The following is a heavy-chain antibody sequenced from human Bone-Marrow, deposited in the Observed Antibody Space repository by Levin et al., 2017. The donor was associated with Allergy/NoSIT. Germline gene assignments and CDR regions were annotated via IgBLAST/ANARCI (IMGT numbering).Heavy chain of an antibody. V-gene: IGHV4-31*03. CDR3: AREDGSTVDS. Sequence: SETLSLTCTVSGCSISSGGYHWSWIRPHAGKGLEWIGYIYYSGSTYYNPSLKSRAMISLDTSKNQFSLKVTSATAADAAVYYCAREDGSTVDSWGQGTLVTVSS. J-gene: IGHJ1*01. CDR1: GCSISSGGYH. CDR2: IYYSGST. D-gene: IGHD3-9*01.